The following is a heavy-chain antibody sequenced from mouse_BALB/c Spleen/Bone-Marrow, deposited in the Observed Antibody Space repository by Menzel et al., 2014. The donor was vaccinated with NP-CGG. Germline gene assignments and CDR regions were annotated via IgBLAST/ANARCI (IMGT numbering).Heavy chain of an antibody. CDR2: ISSGTSTI. D-gene: IGHD2-3*01. Sequence: VQLKESGGGLVQPGGSRKLSCAASGFTFSSFGMHWVRQAPERGLEWVAYISSGTSTIYYADTVKGRFTISRDNPKNTLFLQMTSLRSEDTAIYYCARDDGYYIRNAMDYWGQGTQSPSPQ. V-gene: IGHV5-17*02. J-gene: IGHJ4*01. CDR3: ARDDGYYIRNAMDY. CDR1: GFTFSSFG.